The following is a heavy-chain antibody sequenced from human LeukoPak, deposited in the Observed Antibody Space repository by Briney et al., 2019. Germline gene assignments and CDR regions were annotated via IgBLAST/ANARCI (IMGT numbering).Heavy chain of an antibody. CDR3: ARLASVPDLDY. V-gene: IGHV4-39*01. J-gene: IGHJ4*02. Sequence: SETLSLTCTVSGDSISSNSYYWGWIRRPPGKGLEWIGSIYYSGSTYYNPSLKSRVTISVDTSKNQFFLKLTSVTAADTAVYYCARLASVPDLDYWGQGTLVTVSS. CDR1: GDSISSNSYY. CDR2: IYYSGST. D-gene: IGHD1-14*01.